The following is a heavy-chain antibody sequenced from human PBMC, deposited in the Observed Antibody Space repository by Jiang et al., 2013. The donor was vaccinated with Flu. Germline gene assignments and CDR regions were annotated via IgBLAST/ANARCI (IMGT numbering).Heavy chain of an antibody. CDR3: AGRFPGRIPVAGIDY. CDR1: GGSITGNNW. Sequence: GSGLVKPSGTLSLTCAVSGGSITGNNWWTWVRQPPGKGLEWIGEIYHSGSSNYNPSLKSRVTMSVDKSENHFSLKLYSVTAADTAVYYCAGRFPGRIPVAGIDYWGQGTLVTVSS. V-gene: IGHV4-4*02. J-gene: IGHJ4*02. D-gene: IGHD6-19*01. CDR2: IYHSGSS.